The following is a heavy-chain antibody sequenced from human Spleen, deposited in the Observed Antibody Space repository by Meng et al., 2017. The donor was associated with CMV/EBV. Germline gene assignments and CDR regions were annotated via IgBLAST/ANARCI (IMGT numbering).Heavy chain of an antibody. CDR3: ARVEHYGMDV. CDR1: GGSFSGYY. CDR2: INHSGST. J-gene: IGHJ6*02. V-gene: IGHV4-34*01. Sequence: SETLSLTCAVYGGSFSGYYWSWIRQPPGKGLEWIGEINHSGSTNYNPSLKSRVTISVDTSKNQFSLKLSSVTAADTAVYYCARVEHYGMDVWGQGTTVTVSS.